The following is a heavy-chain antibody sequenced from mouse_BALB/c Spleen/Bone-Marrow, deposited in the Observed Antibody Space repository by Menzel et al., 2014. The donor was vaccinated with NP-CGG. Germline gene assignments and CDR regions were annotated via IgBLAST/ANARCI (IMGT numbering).Heavy chain of an antibody. V-gene: IGHV3-6*02. J-gene: IGHJ4*01. CDR2: ISYDGSN. D-gene: IGHD2-1*01. CDR1: GYSITSGYY. CDR3: ARYGNYNAMDY. Sequence: EVQLVESGPGLVKPSQSLSLTCSVTGYSITSGYYWNWNRQFPGNKLEWMGYISYDGSNNYNPSLKNRISITRDTSKNQFFLKLNSVTTEDTATYYCARYGNYNAMDYWGQGTSVTVSS.